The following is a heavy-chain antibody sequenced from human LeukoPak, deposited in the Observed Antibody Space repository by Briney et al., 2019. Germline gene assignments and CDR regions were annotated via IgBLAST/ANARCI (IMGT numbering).Heavy chain of an antibody. CDR1: GFTLSRYW. D-gene: IGHD3-16*01. CDR2: IKQDGSEK. Sequence: PGGSLRLSCAASGFTLSRYWMSWVRQAPGKGLEWVANIKQDGSEKYYVDSVRGRFTISRDNAKNSLHLQMNSLRAEDTAVFYCARGGSYALDAFDIWGQGTMVTVPS. CDR3: ARGGSYALDAFDI. J-gene: IGHJ3*02. V-gene: IGHV3-7*05.